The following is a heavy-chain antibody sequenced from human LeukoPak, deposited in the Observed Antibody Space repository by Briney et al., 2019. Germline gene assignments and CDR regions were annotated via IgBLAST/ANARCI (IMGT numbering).Heavy chain of an antibody. D-gene: IGHD1-26*01. J-gene: IGHJ5*02. Sequence: PSETLSLTCTVSGGSISGYYWSWIRQPPGKGLEWIGNIYYSGGNKYNPSLKSRVTISVDTSRNQFSLKLTSVTAADTAVYYCARSTTWELKFDPWGQGTLVTVSS. V-gene: IGHV4-59*01. CDR2: IYYSGGN. CDR1: GGSISGYY. CDR3: ARSTTWELKFDP.